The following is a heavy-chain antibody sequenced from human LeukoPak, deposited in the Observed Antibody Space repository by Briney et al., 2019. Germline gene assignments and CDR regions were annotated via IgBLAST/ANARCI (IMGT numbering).Heavy chain of an antibody. Sequence: GESLKISCKGSGYSFTSYWIGWVRQMPGKGLEWMGVIHPGDSDTRYSPSFQGQVTISADKSISTAYLQWSSLKASDTAMYYCARNADYGDYVGSFDYWGQGTLVTVSS. D-gene: IGHD4-17*01. CDR2: IHPGDSDT. V-gene: IGHV5-51*01. CDR1: GYSFTSYW. CDR3: ARNADYGDYVGSFDY. J-gene: IGHJ4*02.